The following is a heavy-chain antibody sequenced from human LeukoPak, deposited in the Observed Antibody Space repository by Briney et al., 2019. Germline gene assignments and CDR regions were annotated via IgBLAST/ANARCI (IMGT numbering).Heavy chain of an antibody. V-gene: IGHV3-30*19. CDR1: GYGFTSYW. CDR2: ISYDGSNK. Sequence: GESLKISCKGSGYGFTSYWISWVRQAPGKGLEWVAVISYDGSNKYYADSVKGRFTISRGNSKNTLYLQMNSLRAEDTAVYYCARDSSGWDYYFDYWGQGTLVTVSS. J-gene: IGHJ4*02. CDR3: ARDSSGWDYYFDY. D-gene: IGHD6-19*01.